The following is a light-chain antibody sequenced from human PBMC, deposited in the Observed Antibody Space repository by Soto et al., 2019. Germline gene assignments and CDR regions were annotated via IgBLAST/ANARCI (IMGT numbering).Light chain of an antibody. CDR1: GSNIEKNS. CDR3: AAWDNSLSAGV. Sequence: QSVLTQPPSVSAAPGQRVTISCSGSGSNIEKNSVSWYQQFPGTAPKLLIYDNQKRPSGIPDRFSGSKSGTSATLDITGLQAGDEADYYCAAWDNSLSAGVFGGWTKLTVL. V-gene: IGLV1-51*01. J-gene: IGLJ2*01. CDR2: DNQ.